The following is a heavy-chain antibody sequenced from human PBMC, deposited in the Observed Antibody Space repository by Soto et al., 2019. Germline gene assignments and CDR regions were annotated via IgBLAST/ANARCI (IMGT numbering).Heavy chain of an antibody. Sequence: ASVKVSCKASGYTFTDCYMHWVRQAPGQGLEWMGWINPNSGGTNYAQRFQGRITMTRDTSISTAYLDLSRLSSDDTAVYYCAKNGDFWSWDMDVWGQGTTVTVSS. CDR1: GYTFTDCY. J-gene: IGHJ6*02. CDR3: AKNGDFWSWDMDV. CDR2: INPNSGGT. D-gene: IGHD3-3*01. V-gene: IGHV1-2*02.